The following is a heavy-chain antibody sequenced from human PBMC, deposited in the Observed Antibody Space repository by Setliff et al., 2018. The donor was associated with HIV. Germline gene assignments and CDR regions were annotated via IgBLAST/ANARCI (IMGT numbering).Heavy chain of an antibody. CDR3: ARLHYYDRSGLTVGAFDI. D-gene: IGHD3-22*01. J-gene: IGHJ3*02. CDR2: IYYSGST. CDR1: GGYITTYY. V-gene: IGHV4-59*08. Sequence: PSETLSLTCTVSGGYITTYYWSWIRQPPGKGLEWIGYIYYSGSTNYNPSLESRVTISVDTSKNQFSLKLSSVTAADTAVYYCARLHYYDRSGLTVGAFDIWGQGTMVTVSS.